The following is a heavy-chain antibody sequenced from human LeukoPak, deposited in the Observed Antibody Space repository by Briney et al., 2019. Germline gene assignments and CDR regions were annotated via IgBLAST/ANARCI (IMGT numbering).Heavy chain of an antibody. CDR3: ARDGGYSGTTPFDY. V-gene: IGHV1-69*04. CDR1: GGTFGSYA. Sequence: SVKVSCKASGGTFGSYAISWVRQAPGQGLEWMGRIIPILGIANYARRFQGRVTITADKSTSTAYMELSSLRSEDMAVYYCARDGGYSGTTPFDYWGQGTLVTVSS. J-gene: IGHJ4*02. CDR2: IIPILGIA. D-gene: IGHD5-12*01.